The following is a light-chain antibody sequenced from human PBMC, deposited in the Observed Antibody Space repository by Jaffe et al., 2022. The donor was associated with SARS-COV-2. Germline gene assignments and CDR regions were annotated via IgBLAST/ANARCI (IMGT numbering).Light chain of an antibody. Sequence: DIQMTQSPSSLSASVGDRVTITCRASQSVSAYLNWYQQKPGKAPRLLLYAASSLQSGVPSRFSGSGSGTDFTLTISSLRPEDFATYYCQETYSIPWTFGQGTKVEIK. CDR2: AAS. CDR3: QETYSIPWT. CDR1: QSVSAY. V-gene: IGKV1-39*01. J-gene: IGKJ1*01.